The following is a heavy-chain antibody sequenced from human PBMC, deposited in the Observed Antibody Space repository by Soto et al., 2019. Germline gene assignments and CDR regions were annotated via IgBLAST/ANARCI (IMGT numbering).Heavy chain of an antibody. V-gene: IGHV3-21*01. CDR3: AREEAAWPLAYGLDV. D-gene: IGHD2-15*01. J-gene: IGHJ6*02. CDR1: GFSFSTYS. Sequence: GGSLRLSCEASGFSFSTYSMHWVRQAPGKGLEWVSSIGRRSDIYYADSVKGRFTISRDNAKNSVSLQMNSLRDEDTAVYYCAREEAAWPLAYGLDVWGQGTTVTVSS. CDR2: IGRRSDI.